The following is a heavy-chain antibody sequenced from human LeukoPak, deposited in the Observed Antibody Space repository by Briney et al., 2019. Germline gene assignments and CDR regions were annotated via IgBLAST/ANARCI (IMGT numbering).Heavy chain of an antibody. CDR2: IYYSGST. CDR1: GGSISSHY. CDR3: ARVPRGSSGYYWFDP. D-gene: IGHD3-22*01. J-gene: IGHJ5*02. V-gene: IGHV4-59*11. Sequence: SETLSLTCTVSGGSISSHYWSWIRQPPGKGLEWIGYIYYSGSTNYNPSLKSRVTISVDTSKNQFSLKLSSVTAADTAVYCCARVPRGSSGYYWFDPWGQGTLVTVSS.